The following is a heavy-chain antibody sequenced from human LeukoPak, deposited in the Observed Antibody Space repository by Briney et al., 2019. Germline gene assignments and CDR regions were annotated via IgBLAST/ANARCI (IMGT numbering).Heavy chain of an antibody. CDR3: ARGIRGYYYYYMDV. D-gene: IGHD3-22*01. Sequence: SVKVSCKASGGTFSSYPISWVRQAPRQGLEWMGGIIPIFGTANYAQKFQGRVTITTDESTSRAYMELNSLKSEDTAVYYCARGIRGYYYYYMDVWGKGTTVTVSS. V-gene: IGHV1-69*05. CDR2: IIPIFGTA. CDR1: GGTFSSYP. J-gene: IGHJ6*03.